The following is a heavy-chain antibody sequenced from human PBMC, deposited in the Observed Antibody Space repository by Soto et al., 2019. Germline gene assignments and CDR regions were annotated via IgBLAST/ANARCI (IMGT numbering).Heavy chain of an antibody. V-gene: IGHV3-74*01. J-gene: IGHJ6*02. D-gene: IGHD3-3*01. Sequence: GGSLRLSCAASGFTFSSYWMHWVRQAPGKGLVWVSRINSDGSSTSYADSVKGRFTISRDDAKNTLYLQMNSLRAEDTAVYYCARDSYTYYDFWSGYLANLDYYYYYGMDVWGQGTTVTVSS. CDR1: GFTFSSYW. CDR3: ARDSYTYYDFWSGYLANLDYYYYYGMDV. CDR2: INSDGSST.